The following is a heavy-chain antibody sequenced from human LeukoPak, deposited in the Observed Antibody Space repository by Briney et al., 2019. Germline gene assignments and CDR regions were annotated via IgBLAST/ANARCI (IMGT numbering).Heavy chain of an antibody. V-gene: IGHV3-11*04. D-gene: IGHD6-19*01. CDR2: ISSSGTTI. Sequence: GRSLRLSCAASGFTFSDYYMNWIRQAPGKGLEWVSYISSSGTTIFYADSVKGRFTISRDNAKNSLYLQMNSLRAEDTAVYYCARDSIAVPVDHMFDPWGQGTLVTVSS. CDR3: ARDSIAVPVDHMFDP. CDR1: GFTFSDYY. J-gene: IGHJ5*02.